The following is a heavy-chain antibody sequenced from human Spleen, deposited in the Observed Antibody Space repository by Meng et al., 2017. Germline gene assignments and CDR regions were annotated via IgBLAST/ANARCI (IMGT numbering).Heavy chain of an antibody. CDR3: ARGPTTMAHDFDY. V-gene: IGHV4-34*01. D-gene: IGHD4-11*01. J-gene: IGHJ4*02. CDR2: IYHSGGT. Sequence: QVQLQQWGAGLLQSSETLSLSCAVYGGSFSGYYWTWIRQPPGKGLEWIGQIYHSGGTNYNPSLKSRVTISVDTSQNNLSLKLSSVTAADSAVYYCARGPTTMAHDFDYWGQGTLVTVSS. CDR1: GGSFSGYY.